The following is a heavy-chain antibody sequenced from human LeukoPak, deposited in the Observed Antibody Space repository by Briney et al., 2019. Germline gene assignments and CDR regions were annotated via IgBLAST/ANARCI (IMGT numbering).Heavy chain of an antibody. Sequence: ASVKVSCKASGYTFTSYYMHWVRQAPGQGLEWMGIINPSGGSTSYAQKFQGIVTMTRDTSTSTVYMELSSPRSEDTAVYYCARDNRMTVWVFDYWGQGTLVTVSS. CDR2: INPSGGST. CDR3: ARDNRMTVWVFDY. D-gene: IGHD2/OR15-2a*01. V-gene: IGHV1-46*01. CDR1: GYTFTSYY. J-gene: IGHJ4*02.